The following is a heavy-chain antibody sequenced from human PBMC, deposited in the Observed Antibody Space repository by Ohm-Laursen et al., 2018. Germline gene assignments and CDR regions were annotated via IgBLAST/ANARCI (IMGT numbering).Heavy chain of an antibody. CDR2: ISYDGSNK. V-gene: IGHV3-30*18. J-gene: IGHJ6*02. D-gene: IGHD4/OR15-4a*01. Sequence: SLRLSCAASGFTFSTYGMHWVRQAPGKGLAWVAVISYDGSNKYYADSVKDRFTISRDNSMNTLYLQMNSLKPEETAVYYFSKDIRTMGGRDVWGQGTTVTVSS. CDR1: GFTFSTYG. CDR3: SKDIRTMGGRDV.